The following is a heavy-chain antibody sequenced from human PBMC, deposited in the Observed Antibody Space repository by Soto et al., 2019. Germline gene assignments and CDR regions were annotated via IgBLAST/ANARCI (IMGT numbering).Heavy chain of an antibody. Sequence: PSETLSLTCAVYGGSFSGYYWSWIRQPPGKGLEWIGEINHSGSTNYNPSLKSRVTISVDTSKNQFSLKLSSVTAADTAVYYCARLNYGSGSYYSYFDYWGQGTLVTVSS. V-gene: IGHV4-34*01. CDR3: ARLNYGSGSYYSYFDY. D-gene: IGHD3-10*01. CDR2: INHSGST. CDR1: GGSFSGYY. J-gene: IGHJ4*02.